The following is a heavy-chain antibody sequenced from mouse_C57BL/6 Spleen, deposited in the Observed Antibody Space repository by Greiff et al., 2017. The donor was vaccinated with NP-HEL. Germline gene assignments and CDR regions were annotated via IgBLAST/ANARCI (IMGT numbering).Heavy chain of an antibody. J-gene: IGHJ3*01. V-gene: IGHV14-4*01. D-gene: IGHD1-1*01. CDR2: IDPENGDT. CDR1: GFNIKDDY. CDR3: TTLIYYYGSSYPY. Sequence: VQLKESGAELVRPGASVKLSCTASGFNIKDDYMHWVKQRPEQGLEWIGWIDPENGDTEYASKFQGKATITADTSSNTAYLQLSSLTSEDTAVYYCTTLIYYYGSSYPYWGQGTLVTVSA.